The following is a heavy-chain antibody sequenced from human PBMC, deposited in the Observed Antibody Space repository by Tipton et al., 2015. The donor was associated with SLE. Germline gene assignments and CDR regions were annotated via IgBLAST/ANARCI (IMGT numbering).Heavy chain of an antibody. CDR1: GFTFSSYN. CDR2: ITSISTYI. CDR3: ARGETVMTATDY. D-gene: IGHD2-21*02. Sequence: GSLRLSCAASGFTFSSYNMNWVRQAPGKGLEWVSSITSISTYIFQADSVKGRFTISRDNAKNSLYLRMNSLRAEDTAVYYCARGETVMTATDYWGQGTLLTVSS. V-gene: IGHV3-21*01. J-gene: IGHJ4*02.